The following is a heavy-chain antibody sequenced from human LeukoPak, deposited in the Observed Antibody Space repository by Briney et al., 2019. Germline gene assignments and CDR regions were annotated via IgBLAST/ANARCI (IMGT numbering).Heavy chain of an antibody. D-gene: IGHD3-16*02. V-gene: IGHV1-18*01. CDR1: GYTFTSYG. J-gene: IGHJ4*02. CDR3: ARVRPDYDYVWGSYCYLFDY. Sequence: ASVKVSCKASGYTFTSYGISWVRQAPGQGLEWMGWISAYNGNTNYAQKLQGRVTMTTDTSTSTAYMELRSLRSDDTAVYYCARVRPDYDYVWGSYCYLFDYWGQGTLVTVSS. CDR2: ISAYNGNT.